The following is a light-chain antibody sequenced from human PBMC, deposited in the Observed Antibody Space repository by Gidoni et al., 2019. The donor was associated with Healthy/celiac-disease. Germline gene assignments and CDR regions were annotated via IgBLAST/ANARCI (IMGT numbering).Light chain of an antibody. V-gene: IGKV4-1*01. CDR3: QQYYSSWT. Sequence: DIVMTQSPDSLAVSLGERATINCKSSQSVLYSSNNKNYLTWYQQKPGQPPKLLIYWASTRDSGVPYRFSGSGSGTDFTLTISSLQAEDVAVYYCQQYYSSWTFGQGTKVEIK. CDR1: QSVLYSSNNKNY. J-gene: IGKJ1*01. CDR2: WAS.